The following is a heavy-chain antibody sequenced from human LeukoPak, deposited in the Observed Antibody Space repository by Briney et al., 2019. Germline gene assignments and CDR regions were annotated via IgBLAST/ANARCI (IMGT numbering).Heavy chain of an antibody. V-gene: IGHV4-34*12. D-gene: IGHD4-17*01. CDR3: APTQMRTVTTLFPSSGAPVDY. J-gene: IGHJ4*02. CDR2: IIHTGST. CDR1: GGSFTGYY. Sequence: SETLSLTCAVYGGSFTGYYWTWIRQPPGKGLEWIGEIIHTGSTIYNPSLKSRVTISVDRSNNQFSLSLSSVTAADTAVYYCAPTQMRTVTTLFPSSGAPVDYWGQGTLVTVSS.